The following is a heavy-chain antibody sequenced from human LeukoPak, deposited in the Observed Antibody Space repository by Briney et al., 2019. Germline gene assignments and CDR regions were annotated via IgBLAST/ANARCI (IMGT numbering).Heavy chain of an antibody. CDR2: INPNSGGT. D-gene: IGHD4-17*01. V-gene: IGHV1-2*04. J-gene: IGHJ3*02. Sequence: ASVTVSCKASGYTFTGYYMHWVRQAPGQGLEWMGWINPNSGGTNYAQKFQGWVTMTRDTSISTAYMELSRLRSDDTAVYYCARGWDYGDYNAFDIWGQGTMVTVSS. CDR1: GYTFTGYY. CDR3: ARGWDYGDYNAFDI.